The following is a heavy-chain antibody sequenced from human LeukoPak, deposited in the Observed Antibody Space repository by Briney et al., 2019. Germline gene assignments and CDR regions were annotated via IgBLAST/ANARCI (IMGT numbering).Heavy chain of an antibody. CDR1: GFTFSRHW. J-gene: IGHJ4*02. D-gene: IGHD6-13*01. Sequence: GGSLRLSCAASGFTFSRHWMHWVRQTPGKGLVWVSHINNDGTRTTNADSVKGRFTISRDNAKNTLYLQMNSLRAEDTAVYYCSREIRPAGTDSWGQGTLVTVSS. CDR3: SREIRPAGTDS. V-gene: IGHV3-74*01. CDR2: INNDGTRT.